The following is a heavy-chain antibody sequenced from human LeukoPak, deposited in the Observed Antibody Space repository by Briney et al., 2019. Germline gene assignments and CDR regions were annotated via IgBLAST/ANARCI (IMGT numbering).Heavy chain of an antibody. CDR3: ARHSDILTGYYNPNFDY. CDR2: ISGSGGST. CDR1: GFTFSSYA. D-gene: IGHD3-9*01. J-gene: IGHJ4*02. Sequence: PGGYLRLSCAASGFTFSSYAMSWVRQAPGKGLEWVSAISGSGGSTYYADSVKGRFTISRDNSKNTLYLQMNSLRAEDTAVYYCARHSDILTGYYNPNFDYWGQGTLVTVSS. V-gene: IGHV3-23*01.